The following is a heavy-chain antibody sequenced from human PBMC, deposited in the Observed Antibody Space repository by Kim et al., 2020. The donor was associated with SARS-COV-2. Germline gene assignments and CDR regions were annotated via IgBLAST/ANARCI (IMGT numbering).Heavy chain of an antibody. CDR3: ARDPGYHGSDKNYGMDV. D-gene: IGHD3-10*01. J-gene: IGHJ6*02. V-gene: IGHV3-20*01. Sequence: VKGRFTISRDNAKNSLYLQMNSLRAEDSALYHCARDPGYHGSDKNYGMDVWGQGTTVTVSS.